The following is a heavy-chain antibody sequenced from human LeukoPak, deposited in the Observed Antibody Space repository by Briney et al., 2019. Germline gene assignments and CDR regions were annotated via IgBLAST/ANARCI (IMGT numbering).Heavy chain of an antibody. CDR2: IFSGGST. CDR3: ARGWTNDAFDI. J-gene: IGHJ3*02. D-gene: IGHD3/OR15-3a*01. Sequence: PGGSLRLSCAASGFTVSSNFMSWVRQAPGKGLERVSMIFSGGSTYYTDSVKGRFTISRDNSRNTLYLQMSSLRAEDTAVYYCARGWTNDAFDIWGQGTMVTVS. CDR1: GFTVSSNF. V-gene: IGHV3-53*01.